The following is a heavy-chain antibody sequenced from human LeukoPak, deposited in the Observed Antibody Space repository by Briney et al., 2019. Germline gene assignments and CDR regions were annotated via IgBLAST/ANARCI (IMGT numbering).Heavy chain of an antibody. J-gene: IGHJ6*02. CDR2: IIPIFGTA. CDR1: GYTFTSYA. D-gene: IGHD3-3*01. V-gene: IGHV1-69*13. CDR3: ARAYDFWSGYRQLDYYGMDV. Sequence: GASVKVSCKASGYTFTSYAMNWVRQAPGQGLEWMGGIIPIFGTANYAQKFQGRVTITADESTSTAYMELSSQRSEDTAVYYCARAYDFWSGYRQLDYYGMDVWGQGTTVTVSS.